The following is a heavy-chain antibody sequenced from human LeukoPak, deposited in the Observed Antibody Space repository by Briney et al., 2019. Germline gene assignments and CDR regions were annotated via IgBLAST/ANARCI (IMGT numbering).Heavy chain of an antibody. CDR3: ARAGWYRFDY. Sequence: GGSLRLSCAASGFTFSSYGMHWVRQAPGKGLEWVAVISYDGSNKYYADSVKGRFTISRDNAENTLFLQMNSLGADDTAVYYCARAGWYRFDYWGQGTLVTVSS. CDR1: GFTFSSYG. CDR2: ISYDGSNK. J-gene: IGHJ4*02. V-gene: IGHV3-30*03. D-gene: IGHD6-19*01.